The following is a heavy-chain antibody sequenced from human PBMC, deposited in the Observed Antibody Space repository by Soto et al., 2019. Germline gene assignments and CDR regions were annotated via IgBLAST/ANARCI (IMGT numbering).Heavy chain of an antibody. CDR3: AIARVANSSLDH. CDR1: GFTFRNNA. J-gene: IGHJ4*01. D-gene: IGHD3-3*01. Sequence: GGSLRLSCVGSGFTFRNNAMHWVRQAPGKGLEWVAFISSDSSEIFYADSVKGRFTISRDNPENTLFLHMNSPRADDTAVYYCAIARVANSSLDHWGQGILVTVSS. V-gene: IGHV3-30*01. CDR2: ISSDSSEI.